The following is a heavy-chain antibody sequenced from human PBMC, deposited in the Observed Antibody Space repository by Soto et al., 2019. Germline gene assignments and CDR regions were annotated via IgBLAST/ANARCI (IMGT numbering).Heavy chain of an antibody. V-gene: IGHV1-69*02. CDR3: ALEPTVLGAAYFFDY. CDR2: FIPVLGVA. D-gene: IGHD1-26*01. CDR1: GGTFSSYT. Sequence: QVQLVQSGAEVKKPGSSVKLSCKASGGTFSSYTISWVRQAPGQGLEWMGRFIPVLGVANYAQKFQGRVTITADKLTRTVYMVLSSLRSQDTAMYYCALEPTVLGAAYFFDYRSQGPLITVSS. J-gene: IGHJ4*02.